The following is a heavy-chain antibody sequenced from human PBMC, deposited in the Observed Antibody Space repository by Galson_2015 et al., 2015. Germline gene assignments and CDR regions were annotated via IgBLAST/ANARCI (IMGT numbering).Heavy chain of an antibody. Sequence: SLRLSCAASGFTFSSYWMSWVRQAPGKGLEWVANIKQDGSEKYYVDSVKGRFTTSRDNAKNSLYLQMNSLRAKDTAVYYCASPSIAAAPYDAFDIWGQGTMVTVSS. D-gene: IGHD6-13*01. CDR2: IKQDGSEK. CDR1: GFTFSSYW. V-gene: IGHV3-7*01. J-gene: IGHJ3*02. CDR3: ASPSIAAAPYDAFDI.